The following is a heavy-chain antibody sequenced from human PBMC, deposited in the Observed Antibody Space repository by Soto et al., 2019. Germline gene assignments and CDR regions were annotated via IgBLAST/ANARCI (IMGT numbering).Heavy chain of an antibody. CDR2: TFYSGAT. Sequence: QVQLQESGPGLVNPSQTLSLTCTVSGGSISSGGYYWSWIRQHPGKGLEWIGYTFYSGATYYNPSLTSPTIISVDTSKNQFSLTLTSLTAADTAVYYCARVQPYDYGANTGWLDPWGQGTLVTVSS. V-gene: IGHV4-31*01. J-gene: IGHJ5*02. CDR3: ARVQPYDYGANTGWLDP. CDR1: GGSISSGGYY. D-gene: IGHD4-17*01.